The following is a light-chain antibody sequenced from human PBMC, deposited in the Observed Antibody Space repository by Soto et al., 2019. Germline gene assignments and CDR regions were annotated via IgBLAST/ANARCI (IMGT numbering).Light chain of an antibody. J-gene: IGLJ1*01. Sequence: QSALTQPASVSGSPGQSITIFCTGTSSDVGGYNYVAWYQQYPGKAPKLMIYDVSNRPSGVSNRFSGSKSGNTASLTISGLQAEDEADYHCMSYSTSSPPSYVFGTGTKVTVL. CDR1: SSDVGGYNY. CDR2: DVS. CDR3: MSYSTSSPPSYV. V-gene: IGLV2-14*01.